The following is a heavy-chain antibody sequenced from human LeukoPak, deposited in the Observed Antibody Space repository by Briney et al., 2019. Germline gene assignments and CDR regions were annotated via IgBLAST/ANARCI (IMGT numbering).Heavy chain of an antibody. CDR1: GYTFTSYD. V-gene: IGHV1-8*03. Sequence: ASVKVSCKASGYTFTSYDINWVRQATGQGLEWMGWMNPNSGNTGYAQKFQGRVTITRNTSISTAYMELSSLRSEDTAVCYCARPGGTTYYYDSSGYYFHYWGQGTLVTVSS. J-gene: IGHJ4*02. CDR2: MNPNSGNT. CDR3: ARPGGTTYYYDSSGYYFHY. D-gene: IGHD3-22*01.